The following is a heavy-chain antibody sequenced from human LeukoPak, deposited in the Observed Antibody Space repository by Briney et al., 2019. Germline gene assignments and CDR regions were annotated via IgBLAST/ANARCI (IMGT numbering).Heavy chain of an antibody. CDR1: GGTFSSYA. CDR3: ARGRLKQYYFDY. D-gene: IGHD4-11*01. J-gene: IGHJ4*02. CDR2: IIPIFGTA. V-gene: IGHV1-69*05. Sequence: SVKVSCKASGGTFSSYAISWVRQAPGQGLEWMGRIIPIFGTANYAQKFQGRVTSTTDESTSTAYMELSSLRSEDTAVYYCARGRLKQYYFDYWGQGTLVTVSS.